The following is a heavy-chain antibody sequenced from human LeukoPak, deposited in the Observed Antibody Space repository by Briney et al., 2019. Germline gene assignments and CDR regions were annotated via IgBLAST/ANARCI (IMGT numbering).Heavy chain of an antibody. Sequence: ASVTVSCKASGYTFTAYYMHWVRQAPGQGLEWMGWIVPKSGVTNYAQRFQGSVTMTRDTSISTAYMELSRLTSDDTAVYYCATGGAYTYAFQNHWGQGTLVTVSS. D-gene: IGHD5-18*01. J-gene: IGHJ5*02. V-gene: IGHV1-2*02. CDR1: GYTFTAYY. CDR3: ATGGAYTYAFQNH. CDR2: IVPKSGVT.